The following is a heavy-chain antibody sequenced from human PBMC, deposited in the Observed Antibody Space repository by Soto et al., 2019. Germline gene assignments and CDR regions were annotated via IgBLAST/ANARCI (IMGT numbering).Heavy chain of an antibody. J-gene: IGHJ4*02. CDR2: VDPSDSYT. D-gene: IGHD2-15*01. Sequence: PGESLKISCKGSGYSFTSYWISWVRQMPGKGLEWMGRVDPSDSYTNYSPSFQGHVTISADKSISTAYLQWSSLKASDTAMYYCARHDAPQRSVVVKNPHDYWGQGTRVTVSS. V-gene: IGHV5-10-1*01. CDR1: GYSFTSYW. CDR3: ARHDAPQRSVVVKNPHDY.